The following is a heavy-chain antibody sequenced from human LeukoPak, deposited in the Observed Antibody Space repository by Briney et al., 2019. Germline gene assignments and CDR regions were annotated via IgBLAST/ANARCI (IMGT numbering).Heavy chain of an antibody. J-gene: IGHJ4*02. CDR2: IRSKAYGGTT. Sequence: GGSLRLSCTAPGFTFGDYAMSWFRQAPGKGLEWVGFIRSKAYGGTTEYAASVKGRFTISRDDSKSIAYLQMDSLKTEDTAVYYCTRDLYNWNYHFDYWGQGTLVTVSS. V-gene: IGHV3-49*03. D-gene: IGHD1-7*01. CDR1: GFTFGDYA. CDR3: TRDLYNWNYHFDY.